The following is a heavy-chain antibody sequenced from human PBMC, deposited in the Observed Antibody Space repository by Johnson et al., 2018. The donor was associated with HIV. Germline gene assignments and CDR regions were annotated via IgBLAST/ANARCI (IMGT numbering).Heavy chain of an antibody. Sequence: QVQVVESGGGVVQPGGSLRLSCAASGFTFSSYGMHWVRQAPGKGLEWVAFIRYDGSNKYYADSVKGRFTISRDNSKNTLYLQMNSLRAEDTAVYYCEAVVVTAIHDAFDIWGQGTMVTVSS. CDR3: EAVVVTAIHDAFDI. CDR2: IRYDGSNK. CDR1: GFTFSSYG. J-gene: IGHJ3*02. D-gene: IGHD2-21*02. V-gene: IGHV3-30*02.